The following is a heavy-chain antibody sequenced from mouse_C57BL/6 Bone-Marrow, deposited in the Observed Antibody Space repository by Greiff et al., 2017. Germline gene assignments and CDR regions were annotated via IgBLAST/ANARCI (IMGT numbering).Heavy chain of an antibody. CDR2: IYPGNSDT. V-gene: IGHV1-5*01. CDR1: GYTFTRYW. D-gene: IGHD1-1*01. CDR3: TREGYGSSYLYDFDY. Sequence: VQLQQSGPVLARPGASVKMSCKTSGYTFTRYWMHWVKQRPGQGLEWIGAIYPGNSDTSYNQKFKGKAKLTAVTSASTAYMELSSLTNEDSAVYYCTREGYGSSYLYDFDYWGQGTTLTVSS. J-gene: IGHJ2*01.